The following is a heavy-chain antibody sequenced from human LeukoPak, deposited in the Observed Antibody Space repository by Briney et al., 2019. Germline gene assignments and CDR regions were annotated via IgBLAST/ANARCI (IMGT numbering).Heavy chain of an antibody. CDR3: ARARLAVAGTIFDC. CDR2: IYTGGST. D-gene: IGHD6-19*01. CDR1: GGSISSYY. Sequence: PSETLSLTCTVSGGSISSYYWSWIRQPAGKGLEWIGRIYTGGSTNYNPSLKSRVTISVDKSKNQFSLKLSSVTAADTAVYYCARARLAVAGTIFDCWGQGTLVTVSS. J-gene: IGHJ4*02. V-gene: IGHV4-4*07.